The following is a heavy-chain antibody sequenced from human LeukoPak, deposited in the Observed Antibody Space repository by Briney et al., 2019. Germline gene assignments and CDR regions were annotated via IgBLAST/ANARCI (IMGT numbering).Heavy chain of an antibody. CDR2: IYYSGST. CDR3: ARGDYSTSWYVQH. V-gene: IGHV4-59*01. Sequence: SETLSLTCTVSGGSISSYYWSWIRQPPGKGLEWIGYIYYSGSTNYNPSLKSRVTISVDTSKNQFSLKLSSVTAADTAVYYCARGDYSTSWYVQHWGQGTLVTVSS. D-gene: IGHD6-13*01. J-gene: IGHJ1*01. CDR1: GGSISSYY.